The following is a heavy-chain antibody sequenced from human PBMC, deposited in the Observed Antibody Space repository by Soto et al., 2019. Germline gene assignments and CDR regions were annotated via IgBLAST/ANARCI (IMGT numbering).Heavy chain of an antibody. J-gene: IGHJ4*02. CDR1: GFTFSNAW. CDR2: IKSKTDGGTT. CDR3: TRDRSGNGYYVEY. V-gene: IGHV3-15*01. Sequence: PGGSLRLSCVASGFTFSNAWMIWVRRAPGKGLEWVGHIKSKTDGGTTDYAAPVKGRFTISRDESKNTLYLQMNSLKTEDTAVYYCTRDRSGNGYYVEYWGQGTLVTVSS. D-gene: IGHD3-3*01.